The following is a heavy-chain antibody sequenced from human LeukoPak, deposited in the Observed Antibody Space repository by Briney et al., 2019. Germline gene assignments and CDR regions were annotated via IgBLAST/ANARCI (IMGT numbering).Heavy chain of an antibody. J-gene: IGHJ5*02. D-gene: IGHD3-10*02. CDR1: GFTFSAHS. Sequence: PGGSLRLSCAASGFTFSAHSMTWVRQAPGKGLEWVSYISSSGSTIYYADSVKGRFTISRDNAKNSLYLQMNSLRAEDTAVYYCARDPDDYVESFDPWGQGTLVTVSS. CDR3: ARDPDDYVESFDP. V-gene: IGHV3-48*04. CDR2: ISSSGSTI.